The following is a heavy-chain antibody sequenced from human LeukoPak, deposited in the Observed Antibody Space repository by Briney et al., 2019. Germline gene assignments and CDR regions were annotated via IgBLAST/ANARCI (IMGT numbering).Heavy chain of an antibody. CDR3: AKDRDYYDSSGLFDY. V-gene: IGHV3-23*01. J-gene: IGHJ4*02. D-gene: IGHD3-22*01. CDR1: GFTLSSYA. Sequence: GGSLRLSCAASGFTLSSYAMSWVRQGPGKGLEWVSAISVSGNTYHADSVKGRFTISRDSSKNTLYLQMNSLRAEDTAVYYCAKDRDYYDSSGLFDYWGQGTLVTVSS. CDR2: ISVSGNT.